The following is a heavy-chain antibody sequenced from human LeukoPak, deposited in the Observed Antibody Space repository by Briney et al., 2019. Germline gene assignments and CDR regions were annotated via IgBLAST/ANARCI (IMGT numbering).Heavy chain of an antibody. D-gene: IGHD3-22*01. CDR1: GGTFSSYA. J-gene: IGHJ4*02. CDR3: ARETLRRYYDSSGYTYYFDY. Sequence: ASVKVSCKASGGTFSSYAISWVRQAPGQGLEWMGRIIPILGIANYAQKFQGRVTITADKSTSTAYMELSSLRSEDTAVYYCARETLRRYYDSSGYTYYFDYWGQGTLVTVSS. V-gene: IGHV1-69*04. CDR2: IIPILGIA.